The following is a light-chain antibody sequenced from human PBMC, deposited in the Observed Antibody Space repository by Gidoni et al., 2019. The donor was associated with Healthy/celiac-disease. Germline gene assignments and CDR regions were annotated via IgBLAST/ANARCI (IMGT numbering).Light chain of an antibody. CDR1: QSVSSSY. CDR2: GAS. V-gene: IGKV3-20*01. CDR3: QQYGSSRGIT. Sequence: ELVLTQSPGTLSLSPGERATLSCRASQSVSSSYLAWYQQKPVQAPRLRIYGASSRATGIPDRVSGSGSGTDFTLTISRLEPEDFAVYYCQQYGSSRGITFXXXTRLEIK. J-gene: IGKJ5*01.